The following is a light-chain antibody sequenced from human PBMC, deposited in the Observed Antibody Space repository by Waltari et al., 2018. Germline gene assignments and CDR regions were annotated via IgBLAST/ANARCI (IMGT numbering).Light chain of an antibody. Sequence: QPVLPKPPPGSGTPGTRVTISCSGGSYNIGRGHVTWYQQFPGTAPKLLIYRDNQRPSGVPDRFSGSRSGTSASLAIGALRSVDEADYYCAVWDDILTAWVFGGGTKLTVL. CDR3: AVWDDILTAWV. CDR1: SYNIGRGH. V-gene: IGLV1-47*01. CDR2: RDN. J-gene: IGLJ3*02.